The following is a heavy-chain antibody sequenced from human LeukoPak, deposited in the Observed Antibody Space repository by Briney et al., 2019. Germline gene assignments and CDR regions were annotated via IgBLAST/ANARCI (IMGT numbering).Heavy chain of an antibody. D-gene: IGHD3-22*01. CDR1: GFTFSSYA. Sequence: GGSLRLSCAASGFTFSSYAMSWVRQAPGKGLEWVSAISGSGSSTYYADSVKGRFTISRDNSKNTLYLQMNSLRAEDTAVYYCARDRNYYDSSGYYWFDPWGQGTLVTVSS. V-gene: IGHV3-23*01. J-gene: IGHJ5*02. CDR3: ARDRNYYDSSGYYWFDP. CDR2: ISGSGSST.